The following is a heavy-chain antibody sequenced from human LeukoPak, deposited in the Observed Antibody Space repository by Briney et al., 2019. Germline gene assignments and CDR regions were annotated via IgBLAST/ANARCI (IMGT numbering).Heavy chain of an antibody. D-gene: IGHD3-22*01. CDR2: IYYSGST. V-gene: IGHV4-31*03. CDR1: GGSISSGGYY. J-gene: IGHJ6*02. CDR3: ARDRPRGWYYDSREDYGMDV. Sequence: SETLSLTCTVSGGSISSGGYYWSWLRQHPGKGLEWIVYIYYSGSTYYNPSLKSRVTISVDTSKNQFSLKLSSVTAADTAVYYCARDRPRGWYYDSREDYGMDVWGQGTTVTVSS.